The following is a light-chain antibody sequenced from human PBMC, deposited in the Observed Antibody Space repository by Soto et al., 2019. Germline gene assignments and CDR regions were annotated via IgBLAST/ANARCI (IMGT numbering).Light chain of an antibody. CDR3: TSYASSSTHVV. J-gene: IGLJ2*01. CDR2: DVN. CDR1: SSDIGGYDF. Sequence: QSALTQPASVSGSPGQSITLSCTGTSSDIGGYDFVSWYQRYPGKAPKLIIYDVNNRPSGVSNRFSGSKSGNMASLTISGLQAEDEADYYCTSYASSSTHVVFGGGTQLTVL. V-gene: IGLV2-14*01.